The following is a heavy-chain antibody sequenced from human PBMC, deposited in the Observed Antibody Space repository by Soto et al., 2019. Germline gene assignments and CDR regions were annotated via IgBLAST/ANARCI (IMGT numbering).Heavy chain of an antibody. Sequence: QVQLVESGGGVVQPGRSLRLSCAASGFTFSSYAMHWVRQAPGKGLEWVAVISYDGSNKYYADSVKGRFTISRDNSKNTLYLQMYSLRAEDTAVYYCATSSGGSSGWKGAFDIWGQGTMVTVSS. CDR1: GFTFSSYA. CDR2: ISYDGSNK. D-gene: IGHD6-19*01. J-gene: IGHJ3*02. V-gene: IGHV3-30-3*01. CDR3: ATSSGGSSGWKGAFDI.